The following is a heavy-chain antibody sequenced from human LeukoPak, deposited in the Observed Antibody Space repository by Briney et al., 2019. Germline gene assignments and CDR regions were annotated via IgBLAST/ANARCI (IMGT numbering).Heavy chain of an antibody. V-gene: IGHV3-66*01. CDR3: ARGDSYGYFYFDY. D-gene: IGHD5-18*01. J-gene: IGHJ4*02. CDR2: IYSGGST. CDR1: GFTVSSNY. Sequence: PGGSLRLSCAASGFTVSSNYMSWVRQAPGKGLEWVSVIYSGGSTYYADSVKGRFTISRDNSKNTLYLQMNSLRAEDTAVYYCARGDSYGYFYFDYWGQGTLVTVSS.